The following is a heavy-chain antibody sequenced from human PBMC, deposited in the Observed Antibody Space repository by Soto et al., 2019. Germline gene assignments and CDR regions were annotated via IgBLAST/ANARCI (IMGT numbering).Heavy chain of an antibody. V-gene: IGHV3-11*01. CDR3: ASLSFPWGWFDP. D-gene: IGHD3-16*01. CDR1: GIVFSSY. CDR2: ISGSGRTI. Sequence: HVQLVESGGGLVKPGGSLRLSCAASGIVFSSYMSWVRQAPGKGLEWLSYISGSGRTIYSADSVKGRFTISRDNATNSLYLQMPNVRTEDTAVYCCASLSFPWGWFDPWGQGTLVTVSS. J-gene: IGHJ5*02.